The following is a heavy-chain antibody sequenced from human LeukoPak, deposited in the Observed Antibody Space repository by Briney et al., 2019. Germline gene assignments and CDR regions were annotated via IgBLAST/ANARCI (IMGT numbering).Heavy chain of an antibody. CDR2: IKQDGSEQ. Sequence: PGESLRLSCAGYGFIFSDYWMTWVGQAPGKGLEWVANIKQDGSEQYYVDSVKGRFTISRDNAKNSLSLQMNSLRAEDTAVYYCAKRSAESSGYFDNWGQGTLVTVSS. CDR1: GFIFSDYW. V-gene: IGHV3-7*03. D-gene: IGHD6-19*01. CDR3: AKRSAESSGYFDN. J-gene: IGHJ4*02.